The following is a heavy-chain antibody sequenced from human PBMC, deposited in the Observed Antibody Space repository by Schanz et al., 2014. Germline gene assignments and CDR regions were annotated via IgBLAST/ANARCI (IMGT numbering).Heavy chain of an antibody. J-gene: IGHJ3*02. CDR3: AFDRDDAYDI. V-gene: IGHV1-69*08. CDR2: SIPMFGAQ. CDR1: EGTFSTYT. Sequence: QVQLVQSGAEVKKPGSSVTVSCKSSEGTFSTYTISWVRQAPGQGLEWMGRSIPMFGAQNYAQKFQDRVTISADKTTDTAYLKLSSLRSEDTAVYYCAFDRDDAYDIWGQGTTVTVSS. D-gene: IGHD3-9*01.